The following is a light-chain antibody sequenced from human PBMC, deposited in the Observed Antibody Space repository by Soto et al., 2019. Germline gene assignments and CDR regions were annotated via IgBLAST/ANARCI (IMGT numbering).Light chain of an antibody. CDR1: SSDVGSFNY. Sequence: QSALTQPASVSGSPGQSITISCTATSSDVGSFNYVSWYQHHPGKAPKLMIYEVTSRPSGVSNRFSGSKSGNTASLTISGLQAEDEADYYRVSYATSTTLYVFGSGTKLTVL. V-gene: IGLV2-14*01. CDR2: EVT. J-gene: IGLJ1*01. CDR3: VSYATSTTLYV.